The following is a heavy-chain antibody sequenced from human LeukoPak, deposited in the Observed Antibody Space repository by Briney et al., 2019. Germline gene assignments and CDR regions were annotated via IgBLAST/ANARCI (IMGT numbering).Heavy chain of an antibody. J-gene: IGHJ4*02. V-gene: IGHV4-39*07. Sequence: SETLSLTCTVSGGSISSSSYYWGWIREPPGKELEGIGSIYYSGSTYYNPSLKSRVTISVDTSKNQFSLKLSSVTAADTAVYYCARGPYTYGTYYFDYWGQGTLVTVSS. CDR2: IYYSGST. D-gene: IGHD5-18*01. CDR1: GGSISSSSYY. CDR3: ARGPYTYGTYYFDY.